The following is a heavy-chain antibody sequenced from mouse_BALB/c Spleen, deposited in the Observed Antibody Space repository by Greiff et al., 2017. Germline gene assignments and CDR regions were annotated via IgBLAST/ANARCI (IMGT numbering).Heavy chain of an antibody. CDR3: ARAWDDYDRDLFDY. D-gene: IGHD2-4*01. J-gene: IGHJ2*01. Sequence: QVQLKQSGPGLVQPSQSLSITCTVSGFSLTSYGVHWVRQSPGKGLEWLGVIWSGGSTDYNAAFISRLSISKDNSKSQVFFKMNSLQANDTAIYYCARAWDDYDRDLFDYWGQGTTLTVSS. CDR2: IWSGGST. CDR1: GFSLTSYG. V-gene: IGHV2-2*02.